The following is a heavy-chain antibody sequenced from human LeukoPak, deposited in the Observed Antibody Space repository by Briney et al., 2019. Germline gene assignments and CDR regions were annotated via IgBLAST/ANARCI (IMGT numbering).Heavy chain of an antibody. D-gene: IGHD2/OR15-2a*01. CDR3: ARVSILIVPYYAFDI. CDR1: GFSFSSYS. CDR2: ISSSSNYI. J-gene: IGHJ3*02. Sequence: PGGSLRLSCAASGFSFSSYSMKWVRQAQGKGLEWVSSISSSSNYIYYADSVKGRFTISRDNAKNSLYLQMNSLRAEDTAVYYCARVSILIVPYYAFDIWGQGTMVTVSS. V-gene: IGHV3-21*01.